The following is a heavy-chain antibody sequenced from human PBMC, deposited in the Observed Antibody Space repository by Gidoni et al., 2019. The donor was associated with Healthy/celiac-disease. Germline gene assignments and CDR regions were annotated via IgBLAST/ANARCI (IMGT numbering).Heavy chain of an antibody. D-gene: IGHD2-2*01. CDR2: ISSSSSTI. CDR1: GFPFSSYS. CDR3: ARDYCSSTSCLYYYYYMDV. V-gene: IGHV3-48*02. J-gene: IGHJ6*03. Sequence: EVQLVESGGGLVQPGGSLSLSCAASGFPFSSYSMNGVRQAQGKGLEWVSYISSSSSTIYYADSVKGRFTISRDNAKNSLYLQMNSLRDEDTAVYYCARDYCSSTSCLYYYYYMDVWGKGTTVTVSS.